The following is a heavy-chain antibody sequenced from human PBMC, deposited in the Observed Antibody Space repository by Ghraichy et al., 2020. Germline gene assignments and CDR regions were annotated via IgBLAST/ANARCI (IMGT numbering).Heavy chain of an antibody. D-gene: IGHD3-10*01. CDR1: GYTFTGYD. CDR3: ARSPRLTTYYYGSGSTSSSPNWFDP. J-gene: IGHJ5*02. CDR2: INPNSGGT. V-gene: IGHV1-2*02. Sequence: ASVKVSCKASGYTFTGYDIHWVRQAPGQGLEWRGWINPNSGGTTYAQKFQGRVIMTRDTSITTAYMELSRLRSDDTAVYYCARSPRLTTYYYGSGSTSSSPNWFDPWGQGTLVTVSS.